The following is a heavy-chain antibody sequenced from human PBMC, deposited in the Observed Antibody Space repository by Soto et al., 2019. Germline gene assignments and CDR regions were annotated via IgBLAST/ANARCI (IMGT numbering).Heavy chain of an antibody. V-gene: IGHV3-13*01. Sequence: PGGSLRLSCAASGFTFSSYDMHWVRQATGKGLEWVSAIGTAGDTYYPGSVKGRFTISRENAKNSLYLQVNSLRAGDTAVYYCARTPYYYDSSGYYYFDYWGQGTLVTVSS. D-gene: IGHD3-22*01. CDR1: GFTFSSYD. CDR2: IGTAGDT. CDR3: ARTPYYYDSSGYYYFDY. J-gene: IGHJ4*02.